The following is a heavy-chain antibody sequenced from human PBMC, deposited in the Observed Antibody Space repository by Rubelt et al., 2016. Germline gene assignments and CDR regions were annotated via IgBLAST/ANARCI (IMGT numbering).Heavy chain of an antibody. V-gene: IGHV3-48*02. J-gene: IGHJ4*02. D-gene: IGHD2-21*02. Sequence: GGGLVQPGGSLRLSCAASGFTFSSYSMNWVRQAPGKGLEWVSYISSSSSTIYYADSVKGRFTISRDNAKNSLYLQMNSLRDEDTAVYYCAKVNWPCTDDCYSGWGQGTLVTVSS. CDR3: AKVNWPCTDDCYSG. CDR2: ISSSSSTI. CDR1: GFTFSSYS.